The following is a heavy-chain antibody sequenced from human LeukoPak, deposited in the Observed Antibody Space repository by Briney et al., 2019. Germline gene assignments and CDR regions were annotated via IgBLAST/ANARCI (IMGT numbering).Heavy chain of an antibody. CDR1: GYSISSGYY. Sequence: SETLSLTCAVSGYSISSGYYWGWIRQPPGKGLEWIGSIYHSGSTYYNPSLKSRVTISVDTSKNQFSLKLSSVTAADTAVYSCARGSPGGGGDYWGQGTLVTVSS. V-gene: IGHV4-38-2*01. J-gene: IGHJ4*02. D-gene: IGHD3-16*01. CDR3: ARGSPGGGGDY. CDR2: IYHSGST.